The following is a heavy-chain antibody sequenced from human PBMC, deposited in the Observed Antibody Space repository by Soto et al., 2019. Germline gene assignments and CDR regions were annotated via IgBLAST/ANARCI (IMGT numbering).Heavy chain of an antibody. J-gene: IGHJ5*02. CDR2: INHSGST. Sequence: SETLSLTCAVYGGSFSGYYWSWIRQPPGKGLEWIGEINHSGSTNYNPSLKSRVTISVDTSKNQFSLKLSSVTAADTAVYYCARDTRWNNNWFDPWGQGTLVTVSS. CDR1: GGSFSGYY. D-gene: IGHD1-1*01. V-gene: IGHV4-34*01. CDR3: ARDTRWNNNWFDP.